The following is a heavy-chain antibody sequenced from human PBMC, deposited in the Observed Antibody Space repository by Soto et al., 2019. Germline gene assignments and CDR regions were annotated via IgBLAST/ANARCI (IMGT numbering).Heavy chain of an antibody. V-gene: IGHV4-59*01. D-gene: IGHD3-3*01. CDR3: ARGRFWGGYSGHFDY. CDR2: IYYTGST. CDR1: GDSISTYY. Sequence: QVQLQESGPGLVKHSETLSLTCTVSGDSISTYYWSWIRQPPGKGPEWIGYIYYTGSTNYNPSLKGRVSMSVDTSNNRFSLKLDSVTAADTAIYYCARGRFWGGYSGHFDYWGQGTLVTVSS. J-gene: IGHJ4*02.